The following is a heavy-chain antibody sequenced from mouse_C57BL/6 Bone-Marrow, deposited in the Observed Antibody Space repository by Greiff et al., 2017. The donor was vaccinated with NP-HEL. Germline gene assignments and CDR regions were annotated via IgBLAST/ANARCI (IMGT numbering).Heavy chain of an antibody. J-gene: IGHJ3*01. D-gene: IGHD1-2*01. V-gene: IGHV1-15*01. CDR2: IDPETGGT. Sequence: QVQLQQSGAELVRPGASVSLSCKASGYTFTDYEMHWVKQTPLHGLEWIGAIDPETGGTAYNQKFKGKAILTADKSSSTAYMELRSLTSEDSAVYYGTRFIIDYVSGWCAYWGQGTLVTVSA. CDR3: TRFIIDYVSGWCAY. CDR1: GYTFTDYE.